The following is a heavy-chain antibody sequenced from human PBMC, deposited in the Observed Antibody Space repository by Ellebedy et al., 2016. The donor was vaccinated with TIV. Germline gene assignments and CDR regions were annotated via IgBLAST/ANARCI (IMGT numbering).Heavy chain of an antibody. CDR3: AKTSPYGTGWYGANDY. D-gene: IGHD6-13*01. CDR1: GFTFSSNA. Sequence: GGSLRLSXAASGFTFSSNAMGWVRQAPGKGLEWVSGISDTGDNTHYAESVRGRFTVSRDNSKNSLFLQMNSLRADDAAVYYCAKTSPYGTGWYGANDYWGQGTLVTVSS. V-gene: IGHV3-23*01. CDR2: ISDTGDNT. J-gene: IGHJ4*02.